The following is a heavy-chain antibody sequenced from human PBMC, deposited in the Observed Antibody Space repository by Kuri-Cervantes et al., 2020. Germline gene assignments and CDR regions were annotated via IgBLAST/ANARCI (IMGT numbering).Heavy chain of an antibody. V-gene: IGHV3-23*01. J-gene: IGHJ4*02. CDR2: ISGSGGST. Sequence: GESLKISCAASGFTFSSYAMSWVRQAPGEGLEWVSAISGSGGSTYYADSVKGRFTISRDNSKNTLYLQMNSLRAEDTAVYYCAKEGDYGDYVDYWGQGTLVTVSS. CDR3: AKEGDYGDYVDY. D-gene: IGHD4-17*01. CDR1: GFTFSSYA.